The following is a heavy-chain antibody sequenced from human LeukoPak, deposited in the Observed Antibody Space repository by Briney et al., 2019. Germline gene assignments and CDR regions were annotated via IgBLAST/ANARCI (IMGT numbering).Heavy chain of an antibody. CDR3: ARAYYYGSGSYYTGLDY. CDR1: GYTLTELS. CDR2: FDPEDGET. Sequence: ASVKVSCKVSGYTLTELSMHWVRQAPGKGLEWMGGFDPEDGETIYAQKFQGRVTMTEDTSTDTAYMELSSLRSEDTAVYYCARAYYYGSGSYYTGLDYWGQGTLVTVSS. V-gene: IGHV1-24*01. D-gene: IGHD3-10*01. J-gene: IGHJ4*02.